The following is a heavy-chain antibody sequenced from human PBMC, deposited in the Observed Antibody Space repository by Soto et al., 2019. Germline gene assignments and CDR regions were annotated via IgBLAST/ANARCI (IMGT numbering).Heavy chain of an antibody. J-gene: IGHJ5*02. CDR2: IYYSGAT. Sequence: SETLSLTCTVSGGSISGYYWNWIRQPPGKGLEYIGYIYYSGATNYNPSLNSRVTISVDTSKNQFSLKLNSVTAADTAVYYCARKTVSWFDPWGQGTLVTVSS. D-gene: IGHD1-1*01. V-gene: IGHV4-59*08. CDR3: ARKTVSWFDP. CDR1: GGSISGYY.